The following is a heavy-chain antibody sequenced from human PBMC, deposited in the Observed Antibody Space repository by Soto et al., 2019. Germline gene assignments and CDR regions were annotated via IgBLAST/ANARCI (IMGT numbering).Heavy chain of an antibody. D-gene: IGHD7-27*01. V-gene: IGHV3-74*01. CDR2: INSDGSST. CDR3: ASSLLTPFDY. Sequence: PGGSLRLSCAASGFIFNNYWMHWVRQAPGKGLVWVLRINSDGSSTSYADSVKGRFTISRDNAKNTLYLQMNSLRAEDTAVYYCASSLLTPFDYWGQGTXVTVSS. J-gene: IGHJ4*02. CDR1: GFIFNNYW.